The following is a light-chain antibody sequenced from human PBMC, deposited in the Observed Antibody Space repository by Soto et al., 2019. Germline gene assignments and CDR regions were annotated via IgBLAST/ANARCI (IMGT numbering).Light chain of an antibody. CDR2: AAS. J-gene: IGKJ4*01. CDR3: QQSCSTPPLT. CDR1: QSISNY. V-gene: IGKV1-39*01. Sequence: DIPMTQSPSSLSASVGDRVTITCRASQSISNYLNWYQQKPGKAPKLLIYAASSLQSGVPSRFSGRGSGTDFTLTISSLQPEDFATYYCQQSCSTPPLTFGGGTKVEIK.